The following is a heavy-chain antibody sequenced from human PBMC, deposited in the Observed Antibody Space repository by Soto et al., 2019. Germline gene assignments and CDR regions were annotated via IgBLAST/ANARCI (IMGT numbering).Heavy chain of an antibody. CDR1: GFTFGDYA. Sequence: QLVESGGGLVQPGRSLRLSCAASGFTFGDYAMHWVRQRPGEGLEWVSSISWNRANIGYADSVKGRFFLSRDNAENSLYLQMDSLTDEDTALYYCAKGRTGMPSEIDSWGQGTLVAVSS. CDR3: AKGRTGMPSEIDS. D-gene: IGHD2-2*01. J-gene: IGHJ4*02. CDR2: ISWNRANI. V-gene: IGHV3-9*01.